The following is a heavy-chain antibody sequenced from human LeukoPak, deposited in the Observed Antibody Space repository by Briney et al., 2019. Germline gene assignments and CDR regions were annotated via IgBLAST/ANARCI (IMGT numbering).Heavy chain of an antibody. J-gene: IGHJ3*02. Sequence: PSETLSLTCAVYGGSFSGYYWSWIRQPPGKGLESIGEINHSGSTNYNPSLKSRVTISVDTSKNQFSLKLSSVTAADTAVYYCARGFSVVVPAAHVDAFDIWGQGTMVTVSS. CDR1: GGSFSGYY. D-gene: IGHD2-2*01. CDR3: ARGFSVVVPAAHVDAFDI. CDR2: INHSGST. V-gene: IGHV4-34*01.